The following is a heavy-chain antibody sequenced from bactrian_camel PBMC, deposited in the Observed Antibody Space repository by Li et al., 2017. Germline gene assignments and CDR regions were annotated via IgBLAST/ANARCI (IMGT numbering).Heavy chain of an antibody. CDR1: GYRHSRVC. Sequence: HVQLVESGGGSARAGGSLRLSCVFSGYRHSRVCMGWFRESVINEREAVAALGSDGIPLLAASVKGRFTISQDRADSTVYLQMDSLEPEDTTMYYCAAGHWGGRCFPAAGYWGQGTQVTVS. D-gene: IGHD5*01. CDR3: AAGHWGGRCFPAAGY. J-gene: IGHJ6*01. CDR2: LGSDGIP. V-gene: IGHV3S53*01.